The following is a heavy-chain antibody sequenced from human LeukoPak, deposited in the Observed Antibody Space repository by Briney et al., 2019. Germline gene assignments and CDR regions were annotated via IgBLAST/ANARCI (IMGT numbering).Heavy chain of an antibody. CDR1: GASFNSDDQY. Sequence: SETLSLTGTGSGASFNSDDQYWNWIRQSPGKGLEWIGSIHPSGMLYNNPSLESRVTMSRDTSKNQFSLNLNSVTAADTAVYFCSRGLDSRKLGYWGQGILVTVSS. CDR3: SRGLDSRKLGY. D-gene: IGHD3-22*01. V-gene: IGHV4-31*03. J-gene: IGHJ4*02. CDR2: IHPSGML.